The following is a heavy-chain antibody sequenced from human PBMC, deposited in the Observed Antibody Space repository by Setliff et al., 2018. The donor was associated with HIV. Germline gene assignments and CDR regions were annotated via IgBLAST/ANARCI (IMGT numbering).Heavy chain of an antibody. CDR3: AKVVVRSRLLEWSPSRDYSYYYMDV. CDR2: LYTSGST. J-gene: IGHJ6*03. Sequence: SETLSLTCTVSGGSISSGSYYWSWILQPAGKGLEWIWRLYTSGSTNYNPSLKSRVTISVDTSKNHFSLKLTSVTAADTAVYYCAKVVVRSRLLEWSPSRDYSYYYMDVWGKGTTVTVSS. V-gene: IGHV4-61*02. CDR1: GGSISSGSYY. D-gene: IGHD3-3*01.